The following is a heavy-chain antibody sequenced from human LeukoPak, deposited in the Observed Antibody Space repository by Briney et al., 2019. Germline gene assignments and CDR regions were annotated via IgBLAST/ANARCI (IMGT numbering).Heavy chain of an antibody. CDR3: AKEGVATVGYYFDS. CDR1: GFTFSNYA. J-gene: IGHJ4*02. CDR2: ISGSGYST. V-gene: IGHV3-23*01. D-gene: IGHD6-13*01. Sequence: GGSLRLSCAASGFTFSNYAMNWVRQAPGKGLEWVSGISGSGYSTYYADSVEGRFTVSRDISKNTMYLQMNSLRAEDTAVYFCAKEGVATVGYYFDSWGQGTLVTVSS.